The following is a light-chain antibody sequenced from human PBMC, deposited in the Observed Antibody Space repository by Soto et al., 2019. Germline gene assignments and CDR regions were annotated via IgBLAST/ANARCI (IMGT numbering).Light chain of an antibody. CDR3: QQRSNWPST. Sequence: EIVLTQSPVTLSLSPGERATLSCRASQSVSTYLAWYQQKPGQAPRLLIYGAFKRATGIPARFSGSGSGTDFTLTISSLEPEDFAVYYCQQRSNWPSTFGGGTKVEIK. J-gene: IGKJ4*01. CDR1: QSVSTY. CDR2: GAF. V-gene: IGKV3-11*01.